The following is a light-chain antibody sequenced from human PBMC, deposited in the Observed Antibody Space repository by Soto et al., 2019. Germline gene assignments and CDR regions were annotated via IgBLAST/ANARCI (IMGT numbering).Light chain of an antibody. CDR1: SSDVGAYNL. J-gene: IGLJ1*01. CDR3: SSFTTGVNYV. V-gene: IGLV2-14*03. Sequence: QSALTQPASVSGSPGQSITISCTGTSSDVGAYNLVSWYQQHPGEAPKLIIYDVNNRPSEVSNRFSGSKSGNTASLTISGLQAEDEGDYYCSSFTTGVNYVFGIGTKVTVL. CDR2: DVN.